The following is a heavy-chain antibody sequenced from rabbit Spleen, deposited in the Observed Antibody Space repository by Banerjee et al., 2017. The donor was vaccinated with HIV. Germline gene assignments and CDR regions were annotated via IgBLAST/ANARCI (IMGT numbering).Heavy chain of an antibody. Sequence: EESGGDLVKPEGSLTLTCKASGLDFSGSYWICWVRQAPGKGLEWIACIYTSSGSTYYASWAKGRFTISKTSSTTVTLQMTSLTAADTAMYFCARRISGGDSDLWGPGTLVTVS. D-gene: IGHD1-1*01. CDR1: GLDFSGSYW. V-gene: IGHV1S45*01. CDR2: IYTSSGST. CDR3: ARRISGGDSDL. J-gene: IGHJ6*01.